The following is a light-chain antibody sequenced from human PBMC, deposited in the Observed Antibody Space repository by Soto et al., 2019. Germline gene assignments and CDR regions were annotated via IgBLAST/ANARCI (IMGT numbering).Light chain of an antibody. V-gene: IGKV2-28*01. CDR2: LGS. CDR1: QSLLHSNGYNY. CDR3: MQALQTPWT. Sequence: DIVMTQSPLSLPVTPGEPASISCRSSQSLLHSNGYNYLDWYLQKPGQSPQLLIYLGSNRASGVPDRFSGSGSGTDFTLKISRVEAEDVGVYYCMQALQTPWTFGQVTKVDIK. J-gene: IGKJ1*01.